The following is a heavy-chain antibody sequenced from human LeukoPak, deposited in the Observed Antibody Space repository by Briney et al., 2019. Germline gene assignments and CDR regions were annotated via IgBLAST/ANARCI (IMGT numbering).Heavy chain of an antibody. CDR1: GYSFTNNW. CDR3: ARQGPVSGQFFYGTDV. J-gene: IGHJ6*02. CDR2: IYPGDSDT. D-gene: IGHD5/OR15-5a*01. V-gene: IGHV5-51*01. Sequence: GESLKISCKGSGYSFTNNWIGWVRQMPGKGLEWMGIIYPGDSDTRYSPSFQGQVTISADKSISTAYLQWSSLKASDTAMYYCARQGPVSGQFFYGTDVWGQGTTVTVSS.